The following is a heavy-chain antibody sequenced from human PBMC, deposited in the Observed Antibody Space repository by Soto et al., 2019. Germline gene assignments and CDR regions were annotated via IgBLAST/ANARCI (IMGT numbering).Heavy chain of an antibody. CDR2: IKQDGSEK. V-gene: IGHV3-7*05. Sequence: EVQLVESGGGLVQPGGSLRLSCAASGFTFSSYWMSWVRQAPGKGLEWVANIKQDGSEKYYVDSVKSRFSISRDNAKNSLYLQMNSLRAEDTAVYYCARGGSGYSYGNLDCWGQGTLVTVSS. D-gene: IGHD5-18*01. J-gene: IGHJ4*02. CDR1: GFTFSSYW. CDR3: ARGGSGYSYGNLDC.